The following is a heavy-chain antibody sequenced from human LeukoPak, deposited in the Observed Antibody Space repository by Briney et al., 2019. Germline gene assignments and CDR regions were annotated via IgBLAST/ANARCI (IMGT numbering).Heavy chain of an antibody. CDR1: GFTFSHYE. CDR2: INMGGGVA. CDR3: GRKTDRDGEIGRDRYFDR. D-gene: IGHD2-21*01. J-gene: IGHJ2*01. V-gene: IGHV3-48*03. Sequence: GGSLRLSCTTSGFTFSHYEMDWVRQAPGKGMEWLAYINMGGGVANYAASVKGRFTMSRDDAKNSVYLQLHSLRDEDTGLYHCGRKTDRDGEIGRDRYFDRWGRGTLVTVIS.